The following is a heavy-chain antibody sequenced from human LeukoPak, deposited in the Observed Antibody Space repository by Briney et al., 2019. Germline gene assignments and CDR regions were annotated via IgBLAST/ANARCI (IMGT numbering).Heavy chain of an antibody. J-gene: IGHJ3*02. Sequence: ASVKVSCKASGYTFTDYFMHWVRQAPGQGLEWMGWINPKSGGTNFPQKFQGRVTLTRDTSISTAYMELSRLRSGDTAVYYCARDRDTVKVEAFDIWGQGTMVTVSS. CDR2: INPKSGGT. V-gene: IGHV1-2*02. D-gene: IGHD2-15*01. CDR1: GYTFTDYF. CDR3: ARDRDTVKVEAFDI.